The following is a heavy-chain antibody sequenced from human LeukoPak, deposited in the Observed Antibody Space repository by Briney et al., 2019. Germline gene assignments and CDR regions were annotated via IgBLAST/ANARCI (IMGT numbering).Heavy chain of an antibody. V-gene: IGHV3-72*01. CDR1: GFTFSDHY. D-gene: IGHD2-2*01. J-gene: IGHJ3*02. CDR2: TRNKANNYTT. CDR3: SRVIVVVPAANDI. Sequence: PGGSLRLSCAASGFTFSDHYMDWVRQAPGKGLEWVGRTRNKANNYTTEYAASVKDKFSVSRDDSQNSLYLQMNSLKTEDTAVYYCSRVIVVVPAANDIWGQGTMVTVSS.